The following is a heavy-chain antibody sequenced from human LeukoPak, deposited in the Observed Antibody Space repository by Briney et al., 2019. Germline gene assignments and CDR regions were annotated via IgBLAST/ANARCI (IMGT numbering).Heavy chain of an antibody. Sequence: PSETLSLTCTVSGGSISSYYWSWIRQPAGKGLEWIGRIYTSGSTNYNPSLTSRVTMSVDTSKNQFSLKLSSVTAADTAVYYCVRGAPVEDAFDIWGQGTMVTVSS. CDR1: GGSISSYY. V-gene: IGHV4-4*07. J-gene: IGHJ3*02. CDR3: VRGAPVEDAFDI. D-gene: IGHD1-1*01. CDR2: IYTSGST.